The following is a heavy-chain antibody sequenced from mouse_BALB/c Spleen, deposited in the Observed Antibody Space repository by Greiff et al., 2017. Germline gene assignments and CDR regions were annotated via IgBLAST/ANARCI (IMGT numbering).Heavy chain of an antibody. CDR1: GYTFTDYA. CDR2: ISTYYGDA. V-gene: IGHV1S137*01. CDR3: ARGNHFDY. J-gene: IGHJ2*01. Sequence: VKLQQSGAELVRPGVSVKISCKGSGYTFTDYAMHWVKQSHAKSLEWIGVISTYYGDASYNQKFKGKATMTVDKSSSTAYMELARLTSEDSAIYYCARGNHFDYWGQGTTLTVSS.